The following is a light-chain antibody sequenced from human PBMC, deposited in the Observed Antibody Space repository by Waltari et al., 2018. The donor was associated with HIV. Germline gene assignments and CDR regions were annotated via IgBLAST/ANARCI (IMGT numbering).Light chain of an antibody. J-gene: IGKJ1*01. V-gene: IGKV1-39*01. Sequence: DIQMTKSQRSLFASVGTKVTSTCRSSQKVSTYVNWYQQTLGRPPRLLIFSASSLQSGVSSRFSGRGSGTDFTLTIKNLQPEDFATYYCEQNYDLPRTFGQGTTVG. CDR3: EQNYDLPRT. CDR2: SAS. CDR1: QKVSTY.